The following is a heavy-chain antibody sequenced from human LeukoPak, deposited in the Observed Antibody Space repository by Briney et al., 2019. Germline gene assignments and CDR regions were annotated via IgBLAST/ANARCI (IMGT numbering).Heavy chain of an antibody. CDR3: ARDSRYYYDSSGPIDY. J-gene: IGHJ4*02. CDR2: ISYDESNK. D-gene: IGHD3-22*01. V-gene: IGHV3-30-3*01. CDR1: GFTFSSYA. Sequence: PGRSLRLSCAASGFTFSSYAMHWVRQAPGKGLEWVAVISYDESNKYYADSVKGRFTISRDNSKNALYLQMNSLRAEDTAVYYCARDSRYYYDSSGPIDYWGQGTLVTVSS.